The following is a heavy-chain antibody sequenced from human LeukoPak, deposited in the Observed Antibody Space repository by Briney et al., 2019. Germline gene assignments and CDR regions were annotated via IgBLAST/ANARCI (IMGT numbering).Heavy chain of an antibody. J-gene: IGHJ5*02. CDR3: ARRLGYSSSWYNRGWFDP. Sequence: GEALKISCKGSGYSFTSYRIGWVRQMPGKGLEWMGIIYPGDSDTRYSPSFQGQVTISADKSISTAYLQWSSLKASDTAMYYCARRLGYSSSWYNRGWFDPWGQGTLVTVSS. CDR1: GYSFTSYR. CDR2: IYPGDSDT. D-gene: IGHD6-13*01. V-gene: IGHV5-51*01.